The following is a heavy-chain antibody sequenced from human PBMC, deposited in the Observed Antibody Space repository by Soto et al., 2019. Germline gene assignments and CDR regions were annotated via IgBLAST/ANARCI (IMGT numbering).Heavy chain of an antibody. CDR1: VGSISSSRYY. CDR3: ARGRVTIFGVVTPDAFDI. CDR2: IYYSGST. V-gene: IGHV4-30-4*08. D-gene: IGHD3-3*01. Sequence: PSATLSLTCTVSVGSISSSRYYWGWISQPPGKGLEWIGNIYYSGSTYYNPSLKSRVTISVDTSKNQFSLKLSSVTAADTAVYYCARGRVTIFGVVTPDAFDIWGQGTMVTVSS. J-gene: IGHJ3*02.